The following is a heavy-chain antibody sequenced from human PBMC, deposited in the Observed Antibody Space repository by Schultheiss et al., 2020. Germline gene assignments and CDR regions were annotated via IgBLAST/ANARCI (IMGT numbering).Heavy chain of an antibody. J-gene: IGHJ3*02. CDR1: GGSISSYY. V-gene: IGHV4-59*01. CDR2: IYYSGST. CDR3: AIYYYDPSLVLHDAFDI. D-gene: IGHD3-22*01. Sequence: SETLSLTCTVSGGSISSYYWSWIRQPPGKGLEWIGYIYYSGSTNYNPSLKSRVTISVDTSKNQFSLKLSSVTAADTAVYYCAIYYYDPSLVLHDAFDIWGQGTMVTGSS.